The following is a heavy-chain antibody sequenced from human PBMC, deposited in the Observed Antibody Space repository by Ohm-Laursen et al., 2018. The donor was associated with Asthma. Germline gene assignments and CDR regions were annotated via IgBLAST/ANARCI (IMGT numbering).Heavy chain of an antibody. CDR3: ARDASNWTTAYWYFDL. D-gene: IGHD4-17*01. J-gene: IGHJ2*01. CDR1: GFTFNKSW. CDR2: INENGGEK. Sequence: SLRLSCAASGFTFNKSWMSWVRQAPGKGLEWVAHINENGGEKFYVDSVKGRVTISRDNAKNSLYLQMNSLRADDTAVYYCARDASNWTTAYWYFDLWGRGTLVTVSS. V-gene: IGHV3-7*05.